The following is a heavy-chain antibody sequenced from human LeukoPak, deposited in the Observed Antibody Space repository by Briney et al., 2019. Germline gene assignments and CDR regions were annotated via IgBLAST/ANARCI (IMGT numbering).Heavy chain of an antibody. CDR1: GGPIYSYY. CDR3: ARVRFYDSTGYSPGHYMDV. D-gene: IGHD3-22*01. V-gene: IGHV4-4*07. Sequence: PSETLSLTCTVSGGPIYSYYWSWIRQTAGTGLEWIGRLYPGVSPNYNPSLKSRVTMSVDTSKKQFALKLTTVTAADTAVYYCARVRFYDSTGYSPGHYMDVWGKGTTVTVSS. CDR2: LYPGVSP. J-gene: IGHJ6*03.